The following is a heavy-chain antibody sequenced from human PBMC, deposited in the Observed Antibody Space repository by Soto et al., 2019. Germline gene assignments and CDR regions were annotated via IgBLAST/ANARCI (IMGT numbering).Heavy chain of an antibody. V-gene: IGHV1-46*01. CDR1: GYTFTNYY. D-gene: IGHD6-13*01. Sequence: ASVKVSCKASGYTFTNYYIHWVRQAPGQGLEWMAIINPSGGSTNYAQKFQGRVTLARDTFTNTVYMELSSLRSEDTTIYYCARGLAAGDYWGQGTLVTVSS. CDR2: INPSGGST. CDR3: ARGLAAGDY. J-gene: IGHJ4*02.